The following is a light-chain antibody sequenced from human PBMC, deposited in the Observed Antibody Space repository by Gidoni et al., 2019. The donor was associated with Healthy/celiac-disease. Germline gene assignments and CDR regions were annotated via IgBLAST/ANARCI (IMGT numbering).Light chain of an antibody. J-gene: IGKJ1*01. CDR1: QSVSSN. Sequence: IVMTQTPATLSVSPGERATLSCRASQSVSSNLAWYQQKPGQAPRHLLYDASTSATGIPARFSGSGSGAEFTLTISSLQSEDFAVYYCQQYNNWHSWTFGQGTKVEIK. CDR3: QQYNNWHSWT. V-gene: IGKV3-15*01. CDR2: DAS.